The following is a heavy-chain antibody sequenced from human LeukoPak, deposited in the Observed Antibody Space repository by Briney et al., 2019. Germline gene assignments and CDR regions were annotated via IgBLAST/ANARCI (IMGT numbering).Heavy chain of an antibody. V-gene: IGHV4-61*02. D-gene: IGHD1-26*01. CDR3: ARDRSYYGYDAFDI. CDR1: GGSISSGSYY. J-gene: IGHJ3*02. Sequence: SETLSLTCTVSGGSISSGSYYWSWIRQPAGKGLEWIGRIYTSGSTNYNPSLKSRVTISVDTSKNQFSLKLISVTAADTAVYYCARDRSYYGYDAFDIWGQGTMVTVSS. CDR2: IYTSGST.